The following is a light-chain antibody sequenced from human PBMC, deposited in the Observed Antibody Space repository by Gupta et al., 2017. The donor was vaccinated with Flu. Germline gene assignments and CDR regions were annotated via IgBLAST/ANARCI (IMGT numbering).Light chain of an antibody. CDR1: MSNIGTKA. J-gene: IGLJ2*01. CDR3: AAWDYRVNGLI. CDR2: SSY. Sequence: QSVLTQPPSASGAPGQTVTISCSGSMSNIGTKAATWYQQVPGTAPKLLIYSSYHRPSGVPDRFSGSESGTSASLASNGLQADDEADYYCAAWDYRVNGLIFGGGTKLTVL. V-gene: IGLV1-44*01.